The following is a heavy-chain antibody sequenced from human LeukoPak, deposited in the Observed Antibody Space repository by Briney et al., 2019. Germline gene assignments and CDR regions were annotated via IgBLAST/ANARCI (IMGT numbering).Heavy chain of an antibody. CDR2: IKQDGSET. D-gene: IGHD6-19*01. V-gene: IGHV3-7*01. CDR1: RFTLSNYG. Sequence: GGSVRLSCAASRFTLSNYGMSWVRQAAGKGLEWVANIKQDGSETYYVDSVEGRFTLSRDNAKNSLSLQMNSLRAEDTAVYYCARQRGSGCIDYWGQGTLVTVSS. CDR3: ARQRGSGCIDY. J-gene: IGHJ4*02.